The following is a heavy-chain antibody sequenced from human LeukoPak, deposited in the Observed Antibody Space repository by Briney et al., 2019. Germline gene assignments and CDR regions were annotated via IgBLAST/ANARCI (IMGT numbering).Heavy chain of an antibody. CDR3: AIGSMPVDNIVTCKRYFDY. Sequence: GASVKVSCKASGYTFTTYYVHWVRQAPGQGLEWMGIINPSGGSTTYAQKFRGRLTMTRDMSTSTVYMEPSSLRSEDTAVYYCAIGSMPVDNIVTCKRYFDYWGQGTLLTVSS. V-gene: IGHV1-46*01. CDR2: INPSGGST. CDR1: GYTFTTYY. J-gene: IGHJ4*02. D-gene: IGHD3-9*01.